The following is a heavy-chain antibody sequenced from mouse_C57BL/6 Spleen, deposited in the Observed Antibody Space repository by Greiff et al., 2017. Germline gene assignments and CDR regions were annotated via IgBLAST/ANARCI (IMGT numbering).Heavy chain of an antibody. D-gene: IGHD1-1*01. CDR1: GYAFSSSW. CDR2: IYPGDGDT. V-gene: IGHV1-82*01. J-gene: IGHJ2*01. CDR3: ANYYEGYYFDY. Sequence: QVQLQQSGPELVKPGASVKISCKASGYAFSSSWMNWVKQRPGKGLEWIGRIYPGDGDTNYNGKFKGKATLTADKSSSTAYMQLSSLTSEDSAVYFCANYYEGYYFDYWGQGTTLTVSS.